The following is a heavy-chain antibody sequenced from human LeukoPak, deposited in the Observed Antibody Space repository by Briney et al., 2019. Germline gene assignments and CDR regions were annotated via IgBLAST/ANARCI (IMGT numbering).Heavy chain of an antibody. V-gene: IGHV4-34*01. CDR1: GGTFSGYY. CDR3: ARSRIGRFDP. J-gene: IGHJ5*02. D-gene: IGHD2-15*01. CDR2: INHSGGH. Sequence: SETLTLTCAVSGGTFSGYYWSWIRQPPGKGLEWIGEINHSGGHNYNPALKSRVTISVDTSKNLFSLKLSSVTAADTAVYYCARSRIGRFDPWGQGTLVTVSS.